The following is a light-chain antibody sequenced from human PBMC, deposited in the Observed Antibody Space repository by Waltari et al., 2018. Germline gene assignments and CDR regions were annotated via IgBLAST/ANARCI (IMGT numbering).Light chain of an antibody. CDR1: QLGRKY. V-gene: IGLV3-1*01. CDR2: RDD. J-gene: IGLJ1*01. CDR3: QAWDSSAFV. Sequence: SYEVTQPPSVSVSPRQRATITCSGEQLGRKYVSWYQQKSGQSPVLVIYRDDKRPSGIPERFSGSNSGNTATLTISGTQPMDEADYYCQAWDSSAFVFGAGTKVTVL.